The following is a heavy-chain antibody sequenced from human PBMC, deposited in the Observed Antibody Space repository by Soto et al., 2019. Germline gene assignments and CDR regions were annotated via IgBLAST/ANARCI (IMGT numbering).Heavy chain of an antibody. V-gene: IGHV4-61*01. J-gene: IGHJ4*02. CDR2: IYYSGST. CDR1: GGSVSSGSYY. Sequence: SETLSLTCTVSGGSVSSGSYYWSWIRQPPGKGLEWIGYIYYSGSTNYNPSLKSRVTISVDTSKNQFSLKLSSVTAADTAVYYCAGVMYYYDSSGYQYYFDYWGQGTLVTVSS. CDR3: AGVMYYYDSSGYQYYFDY. D-gene: IGHD3-22*01.